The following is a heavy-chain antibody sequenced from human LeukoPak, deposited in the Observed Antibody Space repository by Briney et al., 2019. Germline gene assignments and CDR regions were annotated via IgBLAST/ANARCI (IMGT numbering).Heavy chain of an antibody. Sequence: ASVKVSCKASGYTFTNNLLHWVRQAPGQGLEGMGLFNPSAGSTTYAQMFQGRVTMTGDMSTSTFYMELSSLRSEDTAVYYCARDGDWNYLSYYYMDVWGKGTTVTVSS. J-gene: IGHJ6*03. V-gene: IGHV1-46*01. CDR2: FNPSAGST. CDR1: GYTFTNNL. CDR3: ARDGDWNYLSYYYMDV. D-gene: IGHD1-7*01.